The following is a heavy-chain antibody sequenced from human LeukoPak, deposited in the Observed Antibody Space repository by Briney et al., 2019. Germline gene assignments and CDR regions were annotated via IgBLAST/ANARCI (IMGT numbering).Heavy chain of an antibody. CDR3: ARDSSDVLTGYYHF. D-gene: IGHD3-9*01. Sequence: ASVKVSCKTSGYTFNDYYVHWVRQAPGQGLELMCWINPNSGRTNYAPKFQGRVTLTTDTSISTAYMELSGLISGDTALYYCARDSSDVLTGYYHFWGQGTLVTVSS. J-gene: IGHJ4*02. CDR1: GYTFNDYY. V-gene: IGHV1-2*02. CDR2: INPNSGRT.